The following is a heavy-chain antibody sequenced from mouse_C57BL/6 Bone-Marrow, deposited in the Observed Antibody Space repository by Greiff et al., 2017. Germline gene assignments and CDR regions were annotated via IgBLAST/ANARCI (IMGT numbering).Heavy chain of an antibody. CDR1: GFTFSSSG. J-gene: IGHJ3*01. Sequence: EVQGVESGGDLVKPGGSLKLSCAASGFTFSSSGMSWVRPTPDKRLELVATISSGGSYSFYPDSVKGRFTISRDNAKNTLYLQRSRLKSEDTAMYYCARRRGFAYWGQGTLVTVSA. CDR2: ISSGGSYS. CDR3: ARRRGFAY. V-gene: IGHV5-6*01.